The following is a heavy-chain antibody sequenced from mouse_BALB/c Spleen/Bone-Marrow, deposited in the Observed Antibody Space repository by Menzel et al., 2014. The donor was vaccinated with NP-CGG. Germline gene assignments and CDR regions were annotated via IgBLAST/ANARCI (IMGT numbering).Heavy chain of an antibody. D-gene: IGHD1-1*01. CDR2: IWGDGGT. Sequence: VKLVESGPSLVTPSQSLSITCTVSGFSLTGYGVNWDRQPPGKGLEWLGMIWGDGGTDYNSVLKSRLNISKDNSKSQVFLKMNSLQTDDTARYYCARSFTTVVATPFDYWGQGTTLTVSS. V-gene: IGHV2-6-7*01. CDR1: GFSLTGYG. CDR3: ARSFTTVVATPFDY. J-gene: IGHJ2*01.